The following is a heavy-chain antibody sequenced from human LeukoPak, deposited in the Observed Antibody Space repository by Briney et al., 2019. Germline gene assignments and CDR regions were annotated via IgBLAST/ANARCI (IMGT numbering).Heavy chain of an antibody. J-gene: IGHJ5*02. CDR1: GFTFSSYA. D-gene: IGHD4/OR15-4a*01. Sequence: GGSLRLSCAASGFTFSSYAMSWVRQAPGKGLESVSGISSSGGSTHYADSVKGRFTISRDNSKNTVYLQMNSLRADDTAVYYCAGGAINWFDPWGQGTLVTVSS. V-gene: IGHV3-23*01. CDR2: ISSSGGST. CDR3: AGGAINWFDP.